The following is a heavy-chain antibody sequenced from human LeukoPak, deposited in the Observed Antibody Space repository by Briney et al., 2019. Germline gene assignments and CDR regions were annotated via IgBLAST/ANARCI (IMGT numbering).Heavy chain of an antibody. V-gene: IGHV4-59*08. Sequence: SETLSLTCAVYAGSFSGYYWSWIRQPPGKGLEWIGYIYYSGSTNYNPSLKSRVTISVDTSKNQFSLKLSSVTAADTAVYYCARHSPVWAVAATFGFDPWGQGTLVTVSS. D-gene: IGHD2-15*01. CDR2: IYYSGST. J-gene: IGHJ5*02. CDR3: ARHSPVWAVAATFGFDP. CDR1: AGSFSGYY.